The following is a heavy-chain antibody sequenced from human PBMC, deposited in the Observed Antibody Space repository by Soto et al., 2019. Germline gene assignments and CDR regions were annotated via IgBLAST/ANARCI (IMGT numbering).Heavy chain of an antibody. CDR2: SYFTGNT. V-gene: IGHV4-39*01. CDR1: GGSISSGTYS. CDR3: ARRYCGNLDY. D-gene: IGHD2-21*01. Sequence: PSETLSLTCTVSGGSISSGTYSWGWIRQPPGKGLEWIGNSYFTGNTHYNPSLNSRVTMSVDTSKSQFSLSLSSVTAADTAVYFCARRYCGNLDYWGQGTLVTVSS. J-gene: IGHJ4*02.